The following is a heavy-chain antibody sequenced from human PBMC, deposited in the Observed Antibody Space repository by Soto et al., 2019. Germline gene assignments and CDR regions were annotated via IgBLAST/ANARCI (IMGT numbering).Heavy chain of an antibody. V-gene: IGHV5-10-1*01. J-gene: IGHJ6*02. Sequence: GESLKISCNGSGYSFTSYWISWVGQMPGKGLEWMGRIDPSDSYTNYSPSFQGHVTISADKSISTAYLQWSSLKASDTAMYYCARGTIAARPYYYYYGMDVWGQGTTVTVSS. CDR2: IDPSDSYT. D-gene: IGHD6-6*01. CDR3: ARGTIAARPYYYYYGMDV. CDR1: GYSFTSYW.